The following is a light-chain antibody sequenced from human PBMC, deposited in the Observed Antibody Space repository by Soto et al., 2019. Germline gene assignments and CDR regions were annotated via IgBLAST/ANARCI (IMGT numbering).Light chain of an antibody. V-gene: IGKV3-20*01. Sequence: DSVLTQSPGTLSLSPGESATLSCKASESDSINSFAWYQQKPGHPPRLLIYGASTRATVIQGRFSGSGYRTVFVLNINRLEVEDFGVYYCQQYSGSPFTFGPGTRVDIK. CDR2: GAS. CDR3: QQYSGSPFT. CDR1: ESDSINS. J-gene: IGKJ3*01.